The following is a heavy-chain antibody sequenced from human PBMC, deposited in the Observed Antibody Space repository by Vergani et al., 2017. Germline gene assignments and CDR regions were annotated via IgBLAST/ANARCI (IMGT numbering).Heavy chain of an antibody. CDR2: IIPIFGTA. CDR1: GGTFSSYA. V-gene: IGHV1-69*01. D-gene: IGHD2-2*01. J-gene: IGHJ6*03. CDR3: ARAGTYCSSTSCRGNYYYYMDV. Sequence: QVQLVQSGAEVKKPGSSVKVSCKASGGTFSSYAISWVRQAPGQGLEWMGGIIPIFGTANYAQKFQGRVTITADESTSTAYMERSSLRSEDTAVYYCARAGTYCSSTSCRGNYYYYMDVWGKGTTVTVSS.